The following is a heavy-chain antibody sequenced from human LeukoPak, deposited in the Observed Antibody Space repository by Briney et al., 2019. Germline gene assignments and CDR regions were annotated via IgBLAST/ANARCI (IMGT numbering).Heavy chain of an antibody. CDR2: IYYSGST. J-gene: IGHJ4*02. CDR3: ARGPNYDSSGYEGYYFDY. V-gene: IGHV4-39*07. D-gene: IGHD3-22*01. CDR1: GGSISSSSYY. Sequence: SETLSLTCTVSGGSISSSSYYWGWIRQPPGKGLEWIGSIYYSGSTYYNPSLKSRVTISVDTSKNQFSLKLSSVTAADTAVYYCARGPNYDSSGYEGYYFDYWGQGTLVTVSS.